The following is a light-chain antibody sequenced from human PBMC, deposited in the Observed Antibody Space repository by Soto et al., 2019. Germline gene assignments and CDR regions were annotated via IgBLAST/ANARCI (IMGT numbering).Light chain of an antibody. CDR1: QSINSY. CDR3: HQSYDDFQT. V-gene: IGKV1-39*01. CDR2: SAS. Sequence: DIQMTQSPSSLSASVGDRVTITCRASQSINSYLNWYQQKPGKAPILLIHSASSLQSGVPSRFSGSGSGTDFTLTINSLQPEDFATYYCHQSYDDFQTFGQGTKLDIK. J-gene: IGKJ2*01.